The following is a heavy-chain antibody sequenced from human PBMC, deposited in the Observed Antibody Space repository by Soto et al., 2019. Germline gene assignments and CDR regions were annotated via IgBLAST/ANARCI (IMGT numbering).Heavy chain of an antibody. CDR3: ARRAILWGNAFDI. V-gene: IGHV3-11*01. J-gene: IGHJ3*02. CDR2: ISSSGSTI. D-gene: IGHD2-21*01. CDR1: GFSFSDYY. Sequence: QVQLVESGGGLVKPGGSLRLSCAVSGFSFSDYYMTWIRQAPRKGLEWVSYISSSGSTIYYADSVKGRFTISRDNAKNSLYLQMNSLRAEDTAVYYCARRAILWGNAFDIWGQGTMVTVSS.